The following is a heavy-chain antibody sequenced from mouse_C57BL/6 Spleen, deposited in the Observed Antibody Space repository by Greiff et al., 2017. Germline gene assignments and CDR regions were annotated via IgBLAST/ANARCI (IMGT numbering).Heavy chain of an antibody. CDR3: ARSGDSNYGWYFGG. CDR2: INPSNGGT. V-gene: IGHV1-53*01. CDR1: GYTFTSYW. D-gene: IGHD2-5*01. Sequence: VQLQQPGTELVKPGASVKLSCKASGYTFTSYWMHWVKQRPGQGLEWIGNINPSNGGTSYNEKFKSKATLTVDKSSSTAYMKLSSLTSEDSAVYDCARSGDSNYGWYFGGWGTGTTVTVSS. J-gene: IGHJ1*03.